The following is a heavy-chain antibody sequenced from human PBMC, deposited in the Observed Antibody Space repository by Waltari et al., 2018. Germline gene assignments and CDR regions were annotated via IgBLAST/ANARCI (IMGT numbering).Heavy chain of an antibody. V-gene: IGHV3-30*02. J-gene: IGHJ4*02. CDR3: AKTHVARYSSSQDY. D-gene: IGHD6-13*01. CDR1: GFTFSSYG. CDR2: RRYDGSNK. Sequence: QVQLVESGGGVVQPGGSLRLSCAASGFTFSSYGMHWVRQAPGKGLGGGAFRRYDGSNKYYADSVKGRFTISRDNSKNTLYLQMNSLRAEDTAVYYCAKTHVARYSSSQDYWGQGTLVTVSS.